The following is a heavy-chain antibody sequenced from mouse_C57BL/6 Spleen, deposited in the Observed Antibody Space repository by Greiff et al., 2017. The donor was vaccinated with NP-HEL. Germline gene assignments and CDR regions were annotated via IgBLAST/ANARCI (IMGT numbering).Heavy chain of an antibody. CDR3: ARDGNSYGSSYMDY. V-gene: IGHV3-6*01. Sequence: ESGPGLVKPSQSLSLTCSVTGYSITSGYYWNWIRQFPGNKLEWMGYISYDGSNNYNPSLKNRISITRDTSKNQFFLKLNSVTTEDTATYYCARDGNSYGSSYMDYWGQGTTLTVSS. J-gene: IGHJ2*01. CDR1: GYSITSGYY. D-gene: IGHD1-1*01. CDR2: ISYDGSN.